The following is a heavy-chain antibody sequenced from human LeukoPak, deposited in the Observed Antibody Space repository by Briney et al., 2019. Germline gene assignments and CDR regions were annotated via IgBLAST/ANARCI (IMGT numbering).Heavy chain of an antibody. Sequence: GGSLRLSCAAAGFTFSSYWMNWVRQAPGKGLEWVSTISGSGRSTYYADSVKGRFTISRDNSKNTLYLQMNSLRAEDTALYYWATNVDTSDDYWGQGTLVTVSS. V-gene: IGHV3-23*01. J-gene: IGHJ4*02. CDR3: ATNVDTSDDY. D-gene: IGHD5-18*01. CDR2: ISGSGRST. CDR1: GFTFSSYW.